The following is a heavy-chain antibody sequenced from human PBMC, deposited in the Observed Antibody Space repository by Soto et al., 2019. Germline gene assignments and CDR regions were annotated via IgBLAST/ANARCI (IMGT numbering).Heavy chain of an antibody. J-gene: IGHJ3*02. CDR2: IYPGDSDT. CDR3: ARQGAPFGYYHNHAFDI. CDR1: GYSFTSYW. Sequence: PGESLKISCKGSGYSFTSYWIGWVRQMPGKGLEWMGIIYPGDSDTRYSPSFQGQVTISADKSISTAYLQWSSLKASDTAMYYCARQGAPFGYYHNHAFDIWGQGTMVTVS. D-gene: IGHD3-22*01. V-gene: IGHV5-51*01.